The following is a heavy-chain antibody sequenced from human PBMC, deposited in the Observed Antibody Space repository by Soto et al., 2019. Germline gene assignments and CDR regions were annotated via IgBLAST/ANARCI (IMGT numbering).Heavy chain of an antibody. CDR3: ARDCFSTYHDYSPPRGIDG. CDR2: ISSSSSTI. D-gene: IGHD4-4*01. V-gene: IGHV3-48*02. Sequence: GGSLRLSCAASGFTFSSYSMNWVRQAPGKGLEWVSYISSSSSTIYYADSVKGRFTISRDNAKNSLYLQMNSLRDEDTAVYYCARDCFSTYHDYSPPRGIDGWAQGTTVTVSS. CDR1: GFTFSSYS. J-gene: IGHJ6*02.